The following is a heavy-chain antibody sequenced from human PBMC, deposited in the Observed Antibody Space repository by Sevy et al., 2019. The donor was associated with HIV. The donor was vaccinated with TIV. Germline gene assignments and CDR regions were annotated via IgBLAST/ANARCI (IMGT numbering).Heavy chain of an antibody. Sequence: SETLSLTCTVSGDSISSSSYYWGWIRQPPGKGLEWIGSIYYSGSTYYNPSLKSRVTISVDTSKNQFSLKLSSVTAADTAVYYCARFPRITMIVGEDAFDIWGQGTMVTVSS. V-gene: IGHV4-39*01. J-gene: IGHJ3*02. CDR2: IYYSGST. CDR3: ARFPRITMIVGEDAFDI. D-gene: IGHD3-22*01. CDR1: GDSISSSSYY.